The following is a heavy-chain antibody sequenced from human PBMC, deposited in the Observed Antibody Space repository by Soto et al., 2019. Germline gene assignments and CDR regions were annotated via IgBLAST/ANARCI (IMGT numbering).Heavy chain of an antibody. CDR2: IFIGGTT. D-gene: IGHD3-10*01. Sequence: EVQLVESGGGLIQPGGSLRLSCAASGFTVRTSHMTWVRQAPGKGLEWVSVIFIGGTTQYAASVKGRFTISSDNSKNTLYLQMNSLRVEDTAVYYCARLGPYASGTYSFRHNRFAPWGQGTLVTVSP. J-gene: IGHJ5*02. CDR3: ARLGPYASGTYSFRHNRFAP. CDR1: GFTVRTSH. V-gene: IGHV3-53*01.